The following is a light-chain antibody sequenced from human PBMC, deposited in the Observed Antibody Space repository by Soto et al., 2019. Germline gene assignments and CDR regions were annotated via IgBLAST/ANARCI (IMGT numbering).Light chain of an antibody. CDR3: QAWGTGIAV. V-gene: IGLV4-69*02. Sequence: QAVVTQSPSASASLGASVKLTCTLSSAHSGNAIAWHQQQPEKGPRYLMRVTNDGSHSKGDGIPDRFSGSSSGAERYLSISNLQSEDEAEYYCQAWGTGIAVFGGGTQLTVL. CDR2: VTNDGSH. J-gene: IGLJ7*01. CDR1: SAHSGNA.